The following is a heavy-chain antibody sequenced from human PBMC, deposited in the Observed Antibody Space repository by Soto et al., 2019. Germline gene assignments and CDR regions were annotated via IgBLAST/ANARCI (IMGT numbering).Heavy chain of an antibody. CDR2: IGGSGGNT. D-gene: IGHD1-26*01. Sequence: GGSLRLSCAASGVTFSSYATNWVRQAPGKGLEWVSGIGGSGGNTYYADSVKGRFTISRDNSKNTLYLQMNSLRVEDTAVYYCAKDNGSYRPLFQDYWGQGTLVTVSS. CDR1: GVTFSSYA. V-gene: IGHV3-23*01. CDR3: AKDNGSYRPLFQDY. J-gene: IGHJ4*02.